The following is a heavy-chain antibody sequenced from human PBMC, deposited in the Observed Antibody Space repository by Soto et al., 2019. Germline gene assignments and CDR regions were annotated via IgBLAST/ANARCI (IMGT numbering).Heavy chain of an antibody. V-gene: IGHV3-9*01. CDR1: GYSFEDYS. Sequence: DVQLVESGGYMVQPGRSLKLSCVGSGYSFEDYSRHWVRQAPGKGLEWVSGISWNGNFTGYADSVNGRFTITRDNAKNSRFLQMRSLSLEDTALYSCVGGSWFDWGQGTLVTVSS. D-gene: IGHD2-15*01. J-gene: IGHJ4*02. CDR2: ISWNGNFT. CDR3: VGGSWFD.